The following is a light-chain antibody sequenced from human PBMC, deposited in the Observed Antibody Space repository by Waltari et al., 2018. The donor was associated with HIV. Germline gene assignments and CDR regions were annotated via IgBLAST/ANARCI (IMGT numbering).Light chain of an antibody. Sequence: QSVLTQPPSASGTPGQRVTISCSGSNSNIGSNTVNWYQQLPGTAPKLLIYSNNQRPSGGPDRFPGSKSGTSASLAISGLQSEDEADYYCAAWDDSLNGVVFGGGTKLTVL. V-gene: IGLV1-44*01. CDR2: SNN. CDR3: AAWDDSLNGVV. J-gene: IGLJ2*01. CDR1: NSNIGSNT.